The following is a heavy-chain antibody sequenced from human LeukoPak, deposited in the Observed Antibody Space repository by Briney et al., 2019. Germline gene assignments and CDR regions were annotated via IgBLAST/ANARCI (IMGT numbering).Heavy chain of an antibody. CDR2: IIPILGIA. V-gene: IGHV1-69*04. CDR3: ARAKGRDGYNWTFDY. Sequence: ASVKVSCKASGGTFSGYAISWVRQAPGQVLEWMGRIIPILGIANYAQKFQGRVTITADKSTSTAYMELSSLRSEDTAVYYCARAKGRDGYNWTFDYWGQGTLVTVSS. J-gene: IGHJ4*02. CDR1: GGTFSGYA. D-gene: IGHD5-24*01.